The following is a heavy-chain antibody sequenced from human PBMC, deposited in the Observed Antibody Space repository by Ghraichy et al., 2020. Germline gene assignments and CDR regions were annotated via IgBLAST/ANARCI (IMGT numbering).Heavy chain of an antibody. J-gene: IGHJ2*01. CDR2: IHGGGVT. CDR3: STHNNHWYFEL. CDR1: GGSISDYY. Sequence: SETLSLTCTVSGGSISDYYGSWIRQPPGKGLEWIWYIHGGGVTKYNPSLKSRITISLDTSRKQISLKLSSVTAADTAIYYCSTHNNHWYFELWGRGTLVTVAS. V-gene: IGHV4-59*08. D-gene: IGHD2/OR15-2a*01.